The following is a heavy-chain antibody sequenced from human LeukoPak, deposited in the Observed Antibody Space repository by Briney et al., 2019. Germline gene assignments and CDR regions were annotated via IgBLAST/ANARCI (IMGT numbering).Heavy chain of an antibody. J-gene: IGHJ6*03. Sequence: SGTLSLTCAVSGGSISSSNWWSWVRQPPGKGLEWIGEIYHSGSTNYNPSLKSRVTMSVDTSKNQFSLKLTSVTAADTAVYYCARGAGYSREVNYYHYMDVWGKGTTVTVSS. CDR1: GGSISSSNW. D-gene: IGHD5-12*01. CDR3: ARGAGYSREVNYYHYMDV. CDR2: IYHSGST. V-gene: IGHV4-4*02.